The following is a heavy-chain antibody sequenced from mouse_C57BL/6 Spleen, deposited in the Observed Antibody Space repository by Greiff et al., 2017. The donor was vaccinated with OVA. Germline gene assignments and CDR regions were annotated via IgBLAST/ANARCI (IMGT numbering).Heavy chain of an antibody. Sequence: EVQLVESGGGLVQPGGSLSLSCAASGFTFTDYYMSWVRQPPGKALEWLGFIRNKANGYTTEYSASVKGRFTISRDTSQSILYLQKNALRAEDSATYYCARYLATDWYFDVWGTGTTVTVSS. CDR2: IRNKANGYTT. CDR1: GFTFTDYY. CDR3: ARYLATDWYFDV. J-gene: IGHJ1*03. D-gene: IGHD1-1*01. V-gene: IGHV7-3*01.